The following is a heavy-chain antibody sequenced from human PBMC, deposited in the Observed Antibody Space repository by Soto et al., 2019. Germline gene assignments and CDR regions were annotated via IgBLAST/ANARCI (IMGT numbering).Heavy chain of an antibody. CDR3: ARDKGRIMEYRSSWYEGWFDP. V-gene: IGHV4-61*01. J-gene: IGHJ5*02. CDR2: IYYSGST. Sequence: SETLSLTCTVSGGSVSSGSYYWSWIRQPPGKGLEWIGYIYYSGSTNYNPSLKSRVTISVDTSKNQFSLKLSSVTAADTAVYYCARDKGRIMEYRSSWYEGWFDPWGQGTLVTVSS. CDR1: GGSVSSGSYY. D-gene: IGHD6-13*01.